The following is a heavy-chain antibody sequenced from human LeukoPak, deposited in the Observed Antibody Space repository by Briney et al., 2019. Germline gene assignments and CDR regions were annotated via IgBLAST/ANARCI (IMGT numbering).Heavy chain of an antibody. CDR3: ARPADYGGFDY. CDR2: INNDGSRT. Sequence: PGGSLRLSCGASGFTFSVYRMDWVRPAPGQGLVWVSLINNDGSRTTYADCVRCRFTISRDNAKNTLNLQMNRLGAEDTAVYYCARPADYGGFDYWGQGPLVTVSS. D-gene: IGHD4-17*01. CDR1: GFTFSVYR. V-gene: IGHV3-74*01. J-gene: IGHJ4*02.